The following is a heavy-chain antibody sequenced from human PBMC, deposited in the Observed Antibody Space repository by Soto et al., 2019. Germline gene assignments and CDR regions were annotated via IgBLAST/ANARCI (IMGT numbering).Heavy chain of an antibody. CDR1: GFTFSSYA. CDR2: ISGSGGST. V-gene: IGHV3-23*01. D-gene: IGHD2-8*01. Sequence: GGSLRLSCAASGFTFSSYAMSWGRQAPGKGLEWVSAISGSGGSTYYADSVKGRFTISRDNSKNTLYLQMNSLRAEDTAVYYCAKDKDEYCTNGVCYIPFDYWGQGTLVTVSS. J-gene: IGHJ4*02. CDR3: AKDKDEYCTNGVCYIPFDY.